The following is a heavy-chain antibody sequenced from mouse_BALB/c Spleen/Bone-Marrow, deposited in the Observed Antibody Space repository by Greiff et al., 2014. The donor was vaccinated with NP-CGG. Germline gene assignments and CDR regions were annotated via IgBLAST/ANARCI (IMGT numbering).Heavy chain of an antibody. CDR3: ARGYDGYYGFAY. J-gene: IGHJ3*01. V-gene: IGHV5-6-5*01. Sequence: EVQRVESGGGLVKPGGSLKLSCAASGFTFSSYAMSWVRQTPEKRLEWVASISSGGSTYHPDSVKGRFTISRDNARNILYLQMSSLRSEDTAMYYCARGYDGYYGFAYWDQGTLVTVSA. CDR1: GFTFSSYA. D-gene: IGHD2-3*01. CDR2: ISSGGST.